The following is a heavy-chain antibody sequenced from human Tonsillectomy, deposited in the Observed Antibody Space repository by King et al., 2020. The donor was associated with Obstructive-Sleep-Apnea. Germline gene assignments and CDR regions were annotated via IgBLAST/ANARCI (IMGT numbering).Heavy chain of an antibody. CDR1: GFIFSSYW. CDR2: INSDVSMT. Sequence: VQLVESGGGLVQPGGSLRLSCAASGFIFSSYWMHWVRQAPGKGLVWVSHINSDVSMTNYADSVKGRFTISGDNAKNTLYLQMNSLRAEDTAVYYCARGGGYSYGNLTYWGQGTLVTVSS. D-gene: IGHD5-18*01. CDR3: ARGGGYSYGNLTY. J-gene: IGHJ4*02. V-gene: IGHV3-74*01.